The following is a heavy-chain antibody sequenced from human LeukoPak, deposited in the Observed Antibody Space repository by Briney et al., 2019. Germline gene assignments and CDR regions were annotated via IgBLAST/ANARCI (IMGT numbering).Heavy chain of an antibody. V-gene: IGHV4-30-4*08. Sequence: PSETLSLTCTVSGGSVSSGDYYWNWIRQPPGKGLEWIGYIYYSGNTYYNPSLKSRLTISVDTSKNQFSLQLTSVTAADTAVYYCARARRFAEAGTTAFDIWGQGTMVTVSS. CDR2: IYYSGNT. D-gene: IGHD6-13*01. CDR3: ARARRFAEAGTTAFDI. J-gene: IGHJ3*02. CDR1: GGSVSSGDYY.